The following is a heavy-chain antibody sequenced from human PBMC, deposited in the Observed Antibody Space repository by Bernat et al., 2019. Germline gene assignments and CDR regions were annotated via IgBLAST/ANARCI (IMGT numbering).Heavy chain of an antibody. J-gene: IGHJ6*02. CDR2: IWYDGSNK. D-gene: IGHD3-3*01. V-gene: IGHV3-33*01. Sequence: QVQLVESGGGVVQPGRSLRLSCAASGFTFSSYGMHWVRQAPGKGLGWVAVIWYDGSNKYYADSVKGRFTISRDNSKNTLYLQMNSLRAEDTAVYYCARDTSEYYYYGMDVWGQGTTVTVSS. CDR1: GFTFSSYG. CDR3: ARDTSEYYYYGMDV.